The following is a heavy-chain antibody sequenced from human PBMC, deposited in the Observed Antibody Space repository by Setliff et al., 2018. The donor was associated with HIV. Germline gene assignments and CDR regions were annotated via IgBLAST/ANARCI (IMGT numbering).Heavy chain of an antibody. J-gene: IGHJ5*02. CDR1: GGSIRSYY. D-gene: IGHD5-12*01. V-gene: IGHV4-59*01. CDR2: VYYSGST. Sequence: PSETLSLTCTVSGGSIRSYYWSWIRQPPGEGLEWIGYVYYSGSTNYNPSLKGRVTISVDTSKNLFSLKLTSVTAADTAVYYCARSRDGYNWAWFDPWGQGTLVTVSS. CDR3: ARSRDGYNWAWFDP.